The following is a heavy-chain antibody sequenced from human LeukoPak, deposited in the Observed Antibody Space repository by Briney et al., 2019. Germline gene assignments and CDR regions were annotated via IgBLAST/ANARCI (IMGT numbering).Heavy chain of an antibody. CDR3: GVIGNYDGRLDY. CDR2: INHSGST. J-gene: IGHJ4*02. V-gene: IGHV4-34*03. Sequence: SETLSLTCAVYGGSFSGYYWSWIRQPPGKGLEWIGEINHSGSTNYNPSLKSRFTISLDTSKNRFSLKLSSVTAADTAMYCAGVIGNYDGRLDYWGQGTLVTVSS. D-gene: IGHD1-7*01. CDR1: GGSFSGYY.